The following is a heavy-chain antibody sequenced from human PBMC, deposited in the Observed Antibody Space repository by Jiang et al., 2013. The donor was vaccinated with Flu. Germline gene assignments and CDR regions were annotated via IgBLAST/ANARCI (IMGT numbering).Heavy chain of an antibody. J-gene: IGHJ4*03. V-gene: IGHV1-69*06. Sequence: GAEVKKPGSSVKVSCKASGGAFSSYAISWVRQAPGQGLEWMGGIIPIFDTTKYAQKFQGRVTITVDKSTSTAYMELSSLRSEDTAVYYCAKDRTGYSYGLFDLLGPGTLVTVSS. CDR1: GGAFSSYA. D-gene: IGHD5-18*01. CDR3: AKDRTGYSYGLFDL. CDR2: IIPIFDTT.